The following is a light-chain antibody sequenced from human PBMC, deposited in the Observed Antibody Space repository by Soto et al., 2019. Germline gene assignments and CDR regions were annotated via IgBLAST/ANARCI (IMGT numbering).Light chain of an antibody. J-gene: IGLJ2*01. CDR1: SSDVGGYNH. CDR3: SSYKRGATLV. Sequence: ALTQPASVSGSPGQSITISCTGTSSDVGGYNHVAWYQQYPGKAPKLIIFEVSDRPSGISNRFSGSKSANTASLSISGLQAEDEADYYCSSYKRGATLVFGGGTKLTVL. CDR2: EVS. V-gene: IGLV2-14*01.